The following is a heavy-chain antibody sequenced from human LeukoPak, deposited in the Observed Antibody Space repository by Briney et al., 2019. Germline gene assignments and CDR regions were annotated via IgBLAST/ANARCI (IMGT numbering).Heavy chain of an antibody. CDR2: IIPIFGTA. V-gene: IGHV1-69*05. CDR3: AREAPRYSSGWYPKRDAFDI. D-gene: IGHD6-19*01. J-gene: IGHJ3*02. CDR1: GGTFSSYA. Sequence: SVKVSCKASGGTFSSYAISWVRQAPGRGLEWMGGIIPIFGTANYAQKFQGRVTITTDESTSTAYMELSSLRSEDTAVYYCAREAPRYSSGWYPKRDAFDIWGQGTMVTVSS.